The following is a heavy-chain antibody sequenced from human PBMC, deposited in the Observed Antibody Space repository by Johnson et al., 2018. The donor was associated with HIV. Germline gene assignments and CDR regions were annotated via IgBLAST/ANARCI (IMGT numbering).Heavy chain of an antibody. Sequence: QVQLVESGGGVVQPGGSLRLSCAASRFTFSSYGMHWVRQAPGKGLEWVAFIRYDGSNKYYADSVKGRFTISRDNSKNTLYLQMNSLRAEDTAVYYCASGPTPGVAARGALGGAFEIWGQGTMVTVSS. D-gene: IGHD6-6*01. J-gene: IGHJ3*02. CDR1: RFTFSSYG. CDR2: IRYDGSNK. V-gene: IGHV3-30*02. CDR3: ASGPTPGVAARGALGGAFEI.